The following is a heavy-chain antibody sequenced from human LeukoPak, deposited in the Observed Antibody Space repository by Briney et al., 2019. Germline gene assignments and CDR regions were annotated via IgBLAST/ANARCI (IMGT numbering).Heavy chain of an antibody. CDR1: GFTFSSYW. CDR2: INQDESEK. D-gene: IGHD2-15*01. V-gene: IGHV3-7*01. CDR3: ARVGRGYCSGGNCYYPDS. J-gene: IGHJ5*01. Sequence: PGGSLRLSCAASGFTFSSYWMTWVRQSPGKGLEWVANINQDESEKYYVDSVKGRFTISRDNAKNSLYLQMNSLRAEDTAVYYCARVGRGYCSGGNCYYPDSWGQGTLVTVSS.